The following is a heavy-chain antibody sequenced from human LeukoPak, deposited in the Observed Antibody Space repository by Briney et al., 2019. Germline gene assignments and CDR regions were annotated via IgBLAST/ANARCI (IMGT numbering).Heavy chain of an antibody. J-gene: IGHJ4*02. CDR2: IYGGGST. CDR1: GFTVSSNY. V-gene: IGHV3-66*01. Sequence: QPGGSLRLSCAACGFTVSSNYKSWVRQAPGKGLELASVIYGGGSTYYADSVKGRFTISRDNAKNTVYLQMNGLRAEDTAVYYCAKAGDYYDFSGYYNWGQGTLVTVFS. CDR3: AKAGDYYDFSGYYN. D-gene: IGHD3-22*01.